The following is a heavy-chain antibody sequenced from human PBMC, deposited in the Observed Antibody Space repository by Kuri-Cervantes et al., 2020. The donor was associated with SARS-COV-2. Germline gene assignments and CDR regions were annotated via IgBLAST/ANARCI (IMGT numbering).Heavy chain of an antibody. CDR2: IYYSGST. V-gene: IGHV4-39*07. D-gene: IGHD2-2*01. Sequence: SETLSLTCTVSGGSISSSSYYWGWIRQPPGKGLEWIGSIYYSGSTYYNPSLKSRVTISVDTSKNQFSLKLSSATAADTAVYYCARVGDCSSTSCYLPRANWFDPWGQGTLVTVSS. CDR3: ARVGDCSSTSCYLPRANWFDP. CDR1: GGSISSSSYY. J-gene: IGHJ5*02.